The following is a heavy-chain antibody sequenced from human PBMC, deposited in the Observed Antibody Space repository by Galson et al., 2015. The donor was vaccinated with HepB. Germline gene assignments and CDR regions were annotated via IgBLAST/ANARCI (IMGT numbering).Heavy chain of an antibody. Sequence: SLRLSCAASGFTFSGSAIHWVRQTSGKGLEWVGRIRSKASNYATVYTASLKGRFTISRDDSRNTAYMHMNNLKTEDPAVYYCSRLGDFSGYSSRWGQGTLVTVSS. V-gene: IGHV3-73*01. CDR1: GFTFSGSA. D-gene: IGHD6-13*01. CDR3: SRLGDFSGYSSR. CDR2: IRSKASNYAT. J-gene: IGHJ4*02.